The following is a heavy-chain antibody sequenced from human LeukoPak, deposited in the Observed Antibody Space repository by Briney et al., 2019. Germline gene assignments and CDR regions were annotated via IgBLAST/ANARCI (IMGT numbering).Heavy chain of an antibody. CDR3: ASDLIVGGNHDAFDI. J-gene: IGHJ3*02. V-gene: IGHV3-53*01. CDR1: GFTVINSY. CDR2: IYSCGTT. Sequence: GSLRHSCAASGFTVINSYMSSVRQAPGPRLESASAIYSCGTTYYADSVTGRFTISRDNSKNTLYLQMNILRAEDTAVYYCASDLIVGGNHDAFDIWGQGTMVTVSS. D-gene: IGHD1-26*01.